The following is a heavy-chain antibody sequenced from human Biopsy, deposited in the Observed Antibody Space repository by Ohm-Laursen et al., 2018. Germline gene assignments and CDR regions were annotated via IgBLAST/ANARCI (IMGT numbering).Heavy chain of an antibody. CDR3: ARGSNDFGGLYFPR. J-gene: IGHJ4*02. V-gene: IGHV4-59*11. CDR1: GGSFTGHY. Sequence: SDTLSLTCTVSGGSFTGHYWSWIRQPPGKGLEWIGHISCTGYTSYNASLKSRATISVDTSRNHFSLRLSSLTAADTAVYYCARGSNDFGGLYFPRWGQGTLLTVSS. CDR2: ISCTGYT. D-gene: IGHD4-23*01.